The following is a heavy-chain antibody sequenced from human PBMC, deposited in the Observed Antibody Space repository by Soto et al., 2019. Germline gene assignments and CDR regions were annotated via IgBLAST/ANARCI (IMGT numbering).Heavy chain of an antibody. J-gene: IGHJ4*02. CDR2: ISYDGSNK. Sequence: GGSLRLSCAASGFTFSSYAMHWVRQAPGKGLEWVAVISYDGSNKYYADSVKGRFTISRDNSKNTLYLQMNSLRAEDTAVYYCARDRVFGVVIIDYWGQGTLVT. D-gene: IGHD3-3*01. V-gene: IGHV3-30-3*01. CDR1: GFTFSSYA. CDR3: ARDRVFGVVIIDY.